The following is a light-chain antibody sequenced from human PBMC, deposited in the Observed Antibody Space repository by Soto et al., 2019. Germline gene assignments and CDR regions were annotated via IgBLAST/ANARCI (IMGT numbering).Light chain of an antibody. CDR2: FNN. CDR1: SSNIGSNT. Sequence: QSALTQPPSASGTPGQRVTISCSGSSSNIGSNTVNWYQHLPGTAPKVLIYFNNERPSGVPDRFSGSKSGTSASLAISGLQSEDEADYYCAAWDDSLNGVVVGGGTKLTVL. J-gene: IGLJ2*01. CDR3: AAWDDSLNGVV. V-gene: IGLV1-44*01.